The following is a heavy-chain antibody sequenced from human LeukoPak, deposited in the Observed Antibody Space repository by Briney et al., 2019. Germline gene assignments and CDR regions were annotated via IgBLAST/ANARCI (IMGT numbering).Heavy chain of an antibody. V-gene: IGHV3-7*01. J-gene: IGHJ6*02. Sequence: PGGSLRLSCAASGFTFSSYWMSWVRQAPGKGLEWVANIKQDGSEKYYVDSVKGRFTISRDNAKNSLYLQMNSLRAEDTAVYYCATTRQYSNYYYYGMDVWGQGTTVTVSS. CDR2: IKQDGSEK. CDR1: GFTFSSYW. CDR3: ATTRQYSNYYYYGMDV. D-gene: IGHD4-11*01.